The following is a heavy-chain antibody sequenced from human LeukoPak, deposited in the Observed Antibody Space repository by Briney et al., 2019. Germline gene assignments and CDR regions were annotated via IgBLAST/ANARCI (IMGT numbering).Heavy chain of an antibody. Sequence: SETLSLTCTVSSVSITSGSNYWSWIRQPAGKGLEWIGRIYTSGNTIGGTNYNSSLKSRVTISVDTSNNQFSLKLRSVAAADTAVYYCARDRPEDLGPVFDIWGQGTVVTVSS. D-gene: IGHD1-14*01. CDR2: IYTSGNTIGGT. J-gene: IGHJ3*02. CDR1: SVSITSGSNY. V-gene: IGHV4-61*02. CDR3: ARDRPEDLGPVFDI.